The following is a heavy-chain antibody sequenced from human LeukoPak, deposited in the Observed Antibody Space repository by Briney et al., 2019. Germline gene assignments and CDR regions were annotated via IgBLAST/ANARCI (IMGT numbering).Heavy chain of an antibody. CDR1: GVSISSYY. D-gene: IGHD2/OR15-2a*01. V-gene: IGHV4-4*07. CDR3: ARDSSRTFAH. CDR2: IYSGGST. J-gene: IGHJ4*02. Sequence: PSETLSLTCTVSGVSISSYYWRWIRQPAGKGLEWIGRIYSGGSTNYNPSVKTRVTMSGDTSKNQFSLKLSSVTAADTAVYYCARDSSRTFAHWGQGPLVAVSS.